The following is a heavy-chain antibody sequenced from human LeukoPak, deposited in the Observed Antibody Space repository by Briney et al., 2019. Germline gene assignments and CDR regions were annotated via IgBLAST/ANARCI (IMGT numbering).Heavy chain of an antibody. CDR3: ARVYCSSTSCPLVDY. CDR2: IYSGGST. Sequence: GGSLRLSCAASGFTVSSNYMSWVRQAPGKGLEWVSVIYSGGSTYYADSVKGRFTIPRDNSKNTLYLQMNSLRAEDTAVYYCARVYCSSTSCPLVDYWGQGTLVTVSS. CDR1: GFTVSSNY. D-gene: IGHD2-2*01. V-gene: IGHV3-66*02. J-gene: IGHJ4*02.